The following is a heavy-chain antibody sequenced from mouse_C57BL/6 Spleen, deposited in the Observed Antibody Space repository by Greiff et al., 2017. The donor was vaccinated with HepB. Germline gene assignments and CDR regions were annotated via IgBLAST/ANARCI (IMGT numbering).Heavy chain of an antibody. J-gene: IGHJ3*01. V-gene: IGHV7-4*01. CDR3: VKAVSSGSSYTWFAY. CDR2: IRNKANGYTT. D-gene: IGHD1-1*01. CDR1: GFTFNDYQ. Sequence: DVQLVESGGGLAQPGASLRLSCAASGFTFNDYQMSWVRQAPGKAPEWLALIRNKANGYTTEYTASVKGRFTISRDNSQNILYLQMNTLRAEDSATYYCVKAVSSGSSYTWFAYWGQGTLVTVSA.